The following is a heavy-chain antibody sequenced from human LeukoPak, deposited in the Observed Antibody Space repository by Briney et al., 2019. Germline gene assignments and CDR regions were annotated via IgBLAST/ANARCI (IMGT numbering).Heavy chain of an antibody. CDR3: AREISGSYLFYYYYMDV. V-gene: IGHV3-7*01. Sequence: GGSLRLSCAASGFTFSSYWMSWVRQAPGKGLEWVANIKQDGSEKYYVDSVKVRFTISRDNAKNSLYLQMNSLRAEDTAVYYCAREISGSYLFYYYYMDVWGKGTTVTVSS. D-gene: IGHD1-26*01. CDR1: GFTFSSYW. J-gene: IGHJ6*03. CDR2: IKQDGSEK.